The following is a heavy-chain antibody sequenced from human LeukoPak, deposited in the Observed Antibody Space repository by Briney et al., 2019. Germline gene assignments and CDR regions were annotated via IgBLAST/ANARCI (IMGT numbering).Heavy chain of an antibody. V-gene: IGHV4-59*08. Sequence: TSETLSLTCTVSGGSIGSNYWTWIRQPPGKGLEYIGYIYYTGGTNYNPSLKSRVTISVDTSKNQFSLKLSSVTAADTAVYFCAKYGNSGWVIDNWGQGTLVTVSS. CDR3: AKYGNSGWVIDN. D-gene: IGHD6-19*01. CDR2: IYYTGGT. CDR1: GGSIGSNY. J-gene: IGHJ4*02.